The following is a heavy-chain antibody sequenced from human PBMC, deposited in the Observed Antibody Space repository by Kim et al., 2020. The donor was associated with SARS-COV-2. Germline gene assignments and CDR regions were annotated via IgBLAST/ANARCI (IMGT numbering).Heavy chain of an antibody. Sequence: ASVKVSCKASGFTFSGYYIHWVRQAPGQGLEWMGWINPNSDGTNYAQKFQGRITMTRDTSTTTAYMELSRLRSYDTAVYYCASQPHVAAGTWCFDYWGQGTVVTVSS. D-gene: IGHD1-7*01. CDR1: GFTFSGYY. CDR3: ASQPHVAAGTWCFDY. J-gene: IGHJ4*02. CDR2: INPNSDGT. V-gene: IGHV1-2*02.